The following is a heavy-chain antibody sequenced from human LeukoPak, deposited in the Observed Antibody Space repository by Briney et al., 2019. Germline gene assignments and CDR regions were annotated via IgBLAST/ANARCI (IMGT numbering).Heavy chain of an antibody. V-gene: IGHV3-23*01. CDR1: GFTFSSDA. CDR3: AKVKLWFGELLPRDY. CDR2: IRSSGSTT. D-gene: IGHD3-10*01. Sequence: GGSLRLSCAASGFTFSSDAISWVRQAPGKGLEWVSAIRSSGSTTYYADSVKGRSTISRDNSKNTLYLQMNSLRAEDTAVYYCAKVKLWFGELLPRDYWGQGTLVTVSS. J-gene: IGHJ4*02.